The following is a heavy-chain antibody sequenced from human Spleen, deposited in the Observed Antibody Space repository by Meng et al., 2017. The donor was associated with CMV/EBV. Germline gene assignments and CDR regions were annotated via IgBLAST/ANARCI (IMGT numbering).Heavy chain of an antibody. J-gene: IGHJ4*02. D-gene: IGHD3-3*01. V-gene: IGHV4-30-4*08. CDR1: GVSITSGDYY. CDR2: IYYSGST. Sequence: SGVSITSGDYYWSWLRQPPGKGLEWIGYIYYSGSTFYNPSLQSRLFLSVHTSKNQFSLKLTSVTAADTAVYYCARDVFSSGLELDYWGQGTLVTVSS. CDR3: ARDVFSSGLELDY.